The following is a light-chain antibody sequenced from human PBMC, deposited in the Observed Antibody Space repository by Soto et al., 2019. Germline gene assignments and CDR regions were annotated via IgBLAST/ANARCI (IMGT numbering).Light chain of an antibody. CDR3: QQTITFRWT. CDR1: QGLSTS. Sequence: DIQMTQSPSSVSASVGDRVTITCRASQGLSTSLAWYQQKPGKAPKLLIYGVSTLQSGVPSRFSGSGSGTDSTLTISRLQPEDFATYYCQQTITFRWTFGKGTKV. V-gene: IGKV1-12*01. CDR2: GVS. J-gene: IGKJ1*01.